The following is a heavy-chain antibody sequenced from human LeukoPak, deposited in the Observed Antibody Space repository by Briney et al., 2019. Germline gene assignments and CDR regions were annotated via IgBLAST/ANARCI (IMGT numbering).Heavy chain of an antibody. Sequence: KSSETLSLTCTVSGVSSSSHYWTWIRQPPGKGLEWIGCVHYSGGTKYNPSFNSRVTISLATSKNQFSLRLSSVTAADTAVYYCAIRPLGYCSGGTCRDYWGQGTLVTVSS. V-gene: IGHV4-59*11. J-gene: IGHJ4*02. D-gene: IGHD2-15*01. CDR1: GVSSSSHY. CDR2: VHYSGGT. CDR3: AIRPLGYCSGGTCRDY.